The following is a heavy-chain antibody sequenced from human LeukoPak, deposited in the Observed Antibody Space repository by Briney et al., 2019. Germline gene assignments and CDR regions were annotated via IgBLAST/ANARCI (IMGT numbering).Heavy chain of an antibody. CDR2: IFSTGIT. J-gene: IGHJ4*02. CDR1: GGSISGYC. Sequence: SETLSLTCTVSGGSISGYCWSWIRQPPGKGLGLIGYIFSTGITDYNPSLKSRVTISVDTSKNQFSLSLSSVTAADTAVYYCARFIGSSGYYDYWGQGTLVNVPS. D-gene: IGHD3-22*01. CDR3: ARFIGSSGYYDY. V-gene: IGHV4-59*01.